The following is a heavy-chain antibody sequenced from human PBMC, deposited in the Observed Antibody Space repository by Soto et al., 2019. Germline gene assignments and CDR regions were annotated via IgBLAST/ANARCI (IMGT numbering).Heavy chain of an antibody. CDR2: IYSSGST. D-gene: IGHD5-18*01. V-gene: IGHV3-53*01. Sequence: EVQLVESGGGLIQPGGSLRLSCAASGFTVSNNYMTWVRQAPGKGLEWVSFIYSSGSTYYADSVKGRFTISRDNFKNNLYLQMNSPRAEDTALYYCARGDSYTQPVVDYWGLGTLVTVSS. CDR3: ARGDSYTQPVVDY. CDR1: GFTVSNNY. J-gene: IGHJ4*02.